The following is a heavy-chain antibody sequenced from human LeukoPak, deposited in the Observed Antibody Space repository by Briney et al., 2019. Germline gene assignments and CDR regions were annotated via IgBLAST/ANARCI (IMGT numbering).Heavy chain of an antibody. J-gene: IGHJ4*02. D-gene: IGHD3-9*01. CDR2: SSHSGST. V-gene: IGHV4-34*01. CDR1: GGSFTAFV. Sequence: PSETLSLTCSVYGGSFTAFVWSWIRQPPGKGLKWIGESSHSGSTNYNPSLKGRVTISVDKSKNQFSLKMNSVTAADTAMYYCAGGDWSPDLDYWGQGILVTVSS. CDR3: AGGDWSPDLDY.